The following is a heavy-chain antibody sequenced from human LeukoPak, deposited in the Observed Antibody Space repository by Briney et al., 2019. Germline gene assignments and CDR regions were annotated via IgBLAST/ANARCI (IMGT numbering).Heavy chain of an antibody. CDR2: INPNSGGT. CDR3: AEDQQLQPFHY. CDR1: GYIFTDYY. Sequence: ASVKVSCKASGYIFTDYYMHWVRQAPGQELGWMGRINPNSGGTNYAQKFQGRVTMTRDTSISTAYTELSSLRSEDTAMYYCAEDQQLQPFHYWGQGTLVTVSS. D-gene: IGHD1-1*01. J-gene: IGHJ4*02. V-gene: IGHV1/OR15-1*01.